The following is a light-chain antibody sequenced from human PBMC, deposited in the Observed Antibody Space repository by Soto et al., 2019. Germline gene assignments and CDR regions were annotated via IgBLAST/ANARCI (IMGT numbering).Light chain of an antibody. J-gene: IGKJ4*01. V-gene: IGKV3-11*01. Sequence: EIVLTQSPATLSLSPGERATLSCRASQSVSSYLAWYQQKPGQAPRLLIYDASNRATAIPARFSGSGSGPDFTLTISSLEPEDFAFYYCQQRSNWPLTFGGGTKVEIK. CDR3: QQRSNWPLT. CDR1: QSVSSY. CDR2: DAS.